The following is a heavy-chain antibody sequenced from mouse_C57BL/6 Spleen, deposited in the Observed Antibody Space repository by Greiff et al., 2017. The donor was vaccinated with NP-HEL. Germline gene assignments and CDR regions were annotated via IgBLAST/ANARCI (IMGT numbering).Heavy chain of an antibody. D-gene: IGHD1-1*01. Sequence: EVKLVESEGGLVQPGSSMKLSCTASGFTFSDYYMAWVRQVPEKGLEWVANINYDGSSTYYLDSLKSRFIISRDNAKNILYLQMSSLKSEDTATYYCARARYYGSSLYYFDYWGQGTTLTVSS. CDR3: ARARYYGSSLYYFDY. CDR1: GFTFSDYY. CDR2: INYDGSST. V-gene: IGHV5-16*01. J-gene: IGHJ2*01.